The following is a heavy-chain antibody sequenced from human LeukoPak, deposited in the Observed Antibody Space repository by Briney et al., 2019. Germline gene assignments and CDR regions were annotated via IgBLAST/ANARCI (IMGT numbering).Heavy chain of an antibody. V-gene: IGHV1-8*02. CDR1: GYTFTSYD. CDR3: AAPGASGFVGNFWSGPLDF. Sequence: ASVKVSCKASGYTFTSYDINWVRQATGQGLEWMGYMDPDSGVTAYAQKFQGRVTMNRDTSTSTVYMELSSLKSEDTAVYYCAAPGASGFVGNFWSGPLDFWGQGTLVTVSS. J-gene: IGHJ4*02. CDR2: MDPDSGVT. D-gene: IGHD3-3*01.